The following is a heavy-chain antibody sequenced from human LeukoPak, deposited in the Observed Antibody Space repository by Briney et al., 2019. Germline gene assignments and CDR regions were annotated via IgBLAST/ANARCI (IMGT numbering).Heavy chain of an antibody. D-gene: IGHD3-10*01. V-gene: IGHV3-21*06. Sequence: GGSLRLSCAASGFTFSDYSINWVRQAPGKGLEWVSSISDNSKYIFYIDSVRGRFIISRDNAKNSLFLQMNSLRVEDSAVYYCAGAGSSLDALDIWGQGTVVTVSS. CDR3: AGAGSSLDALDI. CDR2: ISDNSKYI. J-gene: IGHJ3*02. CDR1: GFTFSDYS.